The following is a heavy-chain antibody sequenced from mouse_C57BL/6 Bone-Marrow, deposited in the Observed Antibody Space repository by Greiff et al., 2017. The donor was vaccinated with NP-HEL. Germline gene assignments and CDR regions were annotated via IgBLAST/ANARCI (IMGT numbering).Heavy chain of an antibody. V-gene: IGHV1-19*01. CDR1: GYTFTDYY. Sequence: VQLQQSGPVLVKPGASVKMSCKASGYTFTDYYMNWVKQSHGKSLEWIGVINPYNGGTSSNQKFKGKATLTVDKSSSTAYMELNSLTSEDSAVYYCAVDGYYDAMDYWGQGTSVTVSS. D-gene: IGHD2-3*01. J-gene: IGHJ4*01. CDR2: INPYNGGT. CDR3: AVDGYYDAMDY.